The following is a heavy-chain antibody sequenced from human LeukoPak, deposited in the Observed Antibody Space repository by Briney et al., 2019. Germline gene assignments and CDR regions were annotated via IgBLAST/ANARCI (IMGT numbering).Heavy chain of an antibody. J-gene: IGHJ4*02. D-gene: IGHD6-6*01. CDR3: AKAPYISSLNFDY. Sequence: GGSLRLSCVASGFIFTSYAMGWVRLAPGKGLGWVSVLSVSGGSTNYADSVKGRFTISRDNSKNTLYLQMNSLRAEDTAVYYCAKAPYISSLNFDYWGQGTLVTVSS. CDR1: GFIFTSYA. V-gene: IGHV3-23*01. CDR2: LSVSGGST.